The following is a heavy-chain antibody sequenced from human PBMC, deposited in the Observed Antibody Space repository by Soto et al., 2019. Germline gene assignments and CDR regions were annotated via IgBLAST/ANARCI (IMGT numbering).Heavy chain of an antibody. CDR1: GYTFTSYD. J-gene: IGHJ5*02. Sequence: ASVKVSCKASGYTFTSYDINWARQATGQGLEWMGWMNPNSGNTGYAQKFQGRVTMTRNTSISTAYMELSSLRSEDTAVFYCARGLRFLEWLLSGHWFDPWGQGTLVTVSS. CDR3: ARGLRFLEWLLSGHWFDP. V-gene: IGHV1-8*01. CDR2: MNPNSGNT. D-gene: IGHD3-3*01.